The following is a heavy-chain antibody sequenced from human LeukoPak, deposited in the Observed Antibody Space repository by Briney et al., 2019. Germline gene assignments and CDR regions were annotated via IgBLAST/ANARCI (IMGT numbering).Heavy chain of an antibody. V-gene: IGHV3-7*01. D-gene: IGHD3-9*01. Sequence: GGSRRLSCVASGFTLRTDWISWVRQAPGKGLEWVANIKHDGIEKNYVDSVRGRFTISRDNAMNSVFLQMNNLRAEDTAVYYCAKGDYYDTLTAYYAPDYWGQGTLVTVSS. CDR3: AKGDYYDTLTAYYAPDY. J-gene: IGHJ4*02. CDR1: GFTLRTDW. CDR2: IKHDGIEK.